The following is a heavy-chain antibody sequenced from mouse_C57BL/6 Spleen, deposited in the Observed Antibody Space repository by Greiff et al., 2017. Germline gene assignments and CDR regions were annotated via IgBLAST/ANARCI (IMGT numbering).Heavy chain of an antibody. D-gene: IGHD1-1*01. CDR2: FYPGSGSI. V-gene: IGHV1-62-2*01. J-gene: IGHJ2*01. Sequence: VKLVESGAELVKPGASVKLSCKASGYTFTEYTIHWVKQRSGQGLEWIGWFYPGSGSIKYNEKFKDKATLTADKSSSTVYMELSRLTSEDSAVYFCARHGIYYYGSSYPWYFDYWGQGTTLTVSS. CDR3: ARHGIYYYGSSYPWYFDY. CDR1: GYTFTEYT.